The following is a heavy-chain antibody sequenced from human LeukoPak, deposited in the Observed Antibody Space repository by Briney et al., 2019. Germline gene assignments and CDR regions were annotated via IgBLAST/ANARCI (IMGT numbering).Heavy chain of an antibody. CDR2: IWYDGSNK. CDR3: ARDVSVVPAAPDAFDI. V-gene: IGHV3-33*01. D-gene: IGHD2-2*01. J-gene: IGHJ3*02. CDR1: SSYY. Sequence: SSYYWGWIRQAPGKGLEWVAVIWYDGSNKYYADSVKGRFTISRDNSKNTLYLQMNSLRAEDTAVYYCARDVSVVPAAPDAFDIWGQGTMVTVSS.